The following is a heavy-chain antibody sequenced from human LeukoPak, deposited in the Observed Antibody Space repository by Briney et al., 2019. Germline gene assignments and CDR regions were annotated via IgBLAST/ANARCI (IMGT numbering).Heavy chain of an antibody. V-gene: IGHV3-53*01. Sequence: GASVKVSCKVSGYTLTELSMHWVRQAPGKGLEWVSFIYSGGNTYYADSVKGRFTISRDNSKNTVHLQMNSLRAEDTAMYYCARRAGDYSHPYDYWGQGTLVTVSS. CDR1: GYTLTELS. CDR2: IYSGGNT. CDR3: ARRAGDYSHPYDY. J-gene: IGHJ4*02. D-gene: IGHD3-22*01.